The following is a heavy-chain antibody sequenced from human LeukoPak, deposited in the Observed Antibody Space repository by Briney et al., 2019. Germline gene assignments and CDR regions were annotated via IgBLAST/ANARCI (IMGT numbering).Heavy chain of an antibody. V-gene: IGHV1-2*02. D-gene: IGHD3-3*01. CDR2: INPNSGGT. J-gene: IGHJ4*02. CDR3: ARTHNDFWSGYTHFDY. Sequence: ASVKVSCKASGYTFTGYYMHWVRQAPGQGLEWMGWINPNSGGTNYAQKFQGRVTMTRDTSISTAYMELSRLRSDDTAVYYCARTHNDFWSGYTHFDYWGQGTLVTVSS. CDR1: GYTFTGYY.